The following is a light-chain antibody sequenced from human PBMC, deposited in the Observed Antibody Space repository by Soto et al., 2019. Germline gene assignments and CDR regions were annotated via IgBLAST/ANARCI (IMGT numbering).Light chain of an antibody. J-gene: IGLJ1*01. CDR3: SSYTSSTTLYV. Sequence: SVLTQPASVSGSPGQSITISCTGTSSDVGGYNYVSWYQQLPGKAPKLIIYDVSNRPSGVSNRFSASKSANAASLTISGLQAEDEADYYCSSYTSSTTLYVFGSGLKVTVL. CDR2: DVS. CDR1: SSDVGGYNY. V-gene: IGLV2-14*03.